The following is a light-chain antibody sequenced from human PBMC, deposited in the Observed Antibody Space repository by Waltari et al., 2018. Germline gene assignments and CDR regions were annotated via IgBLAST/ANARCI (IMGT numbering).Light chain of an antibody. Sequence: DIQMTQSPSTLSASVGDKVTIPCRASQSVANRVAWYRQKPGEAPKVLIYQASTLETGVPSRFSGSGSGTEFTLTISRLQPDDFARYYCQQHNNSWTFGQGTTVEVK. J-gene: IGKJ1*01. CDR1: QSVANR. V-gene: IGKV1-5*03. CDR3: QQHNNSWT. CDR2: QAS.